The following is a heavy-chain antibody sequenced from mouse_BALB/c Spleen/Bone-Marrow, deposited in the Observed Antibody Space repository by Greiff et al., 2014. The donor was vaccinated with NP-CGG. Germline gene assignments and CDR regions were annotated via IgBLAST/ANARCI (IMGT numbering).Heavy chain of an antibody. CDR3: ARVNPWYFDI. D-gene: IGHD2-2*01. CDR1: GFNIKDTY. J-gene: IGHJ1*01. V-gene: IGHV14-3*02. CDR2: IDPASGDT. Sequence: VQLQQSGAELVKPGASVKLSCTASGFNIKDTYIHWVMQRPEQGLAWIGRIDPASGDTKFDPKFQGKATITAGTSSNTAYLQVTSLTSEDTAVYYCARVNPWYFDIWGAGTTVTVSS.